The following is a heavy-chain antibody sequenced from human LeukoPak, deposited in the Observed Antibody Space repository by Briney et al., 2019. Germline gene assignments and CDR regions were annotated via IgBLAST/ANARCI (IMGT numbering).Heavy chain of an antibody. V-gene: IGHV1-69*04. CDR1: GGTFSSYA. CDR3: ARDRSTKYYYDSSGYYFDY. D-gene: IGHD3-22*01. J-gene: IGHJ4*02. CDR2: IIPIFGIA. Sequence: ASVTLSCKASGGTFSSYAISWVRQAPGQGLEWMGRIIPIFGIANYALKFQGRVTITADKSTSTAYMELSSLRSEDTAVYYCARDRSTKYYYDSSGYYFDYWGQGTLVTVSS.